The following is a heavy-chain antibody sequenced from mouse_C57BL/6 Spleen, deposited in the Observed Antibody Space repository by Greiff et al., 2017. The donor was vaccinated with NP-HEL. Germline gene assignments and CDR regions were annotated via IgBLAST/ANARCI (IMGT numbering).Heavy chain of an antibody. J-gene: IGHJ4*01. V-gene: IGHV1-80*01. CDR2: IYPGDGDT. CDR3: ARIDYDGGAMDY. Sequence: QVQLKESGAELVKPGASVKISCKASGYAFSSYWMNWVKQRPGKGLEWIGQIYPGDGDTNYNGKFKGKATLTADKSSSTAYMQLSSLTSEDSAVYFCARIDYDGGAMDYWGQGTSVTVSS. CDR1: GYAFSSYW. D-gene: IGHD2-4*01.